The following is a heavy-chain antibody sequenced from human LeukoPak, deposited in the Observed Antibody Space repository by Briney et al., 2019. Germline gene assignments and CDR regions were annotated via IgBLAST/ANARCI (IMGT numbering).Heavy chain of an antibody. CDR2: ISSSGSTI. V-gene: IGHV3-48*03. J-gene: IGHJ4*02. D-gene: IGHD5-18*01. CDR3: ARVLSGYSYPFDY. Sequence: GGSLRFSCAVSGFTFSTYEMNWVRQAPGKGLDWVSYISSSGSTIYYADSVKGRFTISRENAKNSLYLQMNSLRAEDTAVYYCARVLSGYSYPFDYWGQGTLVTVSS. CDR1: GFTFSTYE.